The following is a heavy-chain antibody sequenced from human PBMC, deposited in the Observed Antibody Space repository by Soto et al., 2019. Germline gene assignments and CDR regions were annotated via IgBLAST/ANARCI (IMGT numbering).Heavy chain of an antibody. CDR2: ISYDGNNR. D-gene: IGHD1-20*01. CDR3: TFGDNSFDY. CDR1: GFTFSDYG. J-gene: IGHJ4*02. Sequence: QVQLVESGGGVVQPGRSLRVSWAASGFTFSDYGIYWVRQAPGKGLEWVALISYDGNNREYGDSVKGRFTISRDNSKNTLYLQMNCLRVEDTAVYYCTFGDNSFDYWGQGTLVTVSS. V-gene: IGHV3-30*03.